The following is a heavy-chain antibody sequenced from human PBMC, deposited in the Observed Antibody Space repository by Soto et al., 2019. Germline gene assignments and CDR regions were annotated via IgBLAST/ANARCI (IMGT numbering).Heavy chain of an antibody. J-gene: IGHJ6*02. CDR1: GFTFSTYA. Sequence: PRLSCSASGFTFSTYAMHWVRQAPGKGLEYISAIISDGGSAYYADSVKGRFTISRDNSQNTLYLQMSSLRPEDTAVYYCLKTRIAVRELMGYYYGMDVWGQGTTVTVSS. D-gene: IGHD3-10*01. CDR3: LKTRIAVRELMGYYYGMDV. CDR2: IISDGGSA. V-gene: IGHV3-64D*06.